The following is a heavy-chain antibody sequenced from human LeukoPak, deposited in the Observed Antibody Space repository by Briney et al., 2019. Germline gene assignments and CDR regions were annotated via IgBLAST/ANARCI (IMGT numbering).Heavy chain of an antibody. Sequence: PGRSLRLSCAASGFTFDDYAMHWVRQAPGKGLEWVSGISWNSGSIGYADSVKGRFTISRDNAKNSLYLQMNSLRAEDTALYYCAKDIWSNGSGLLDYWGQGTLVTVSS. V-gene: IGHV3-9*01. CDR1: GFTFDDYA. CDR2: ISWNSGSI. J-gene: IGHJ4*02. CDR3: AKDIWSNGSGLLDY. D-gene: IGHD3-10*01.